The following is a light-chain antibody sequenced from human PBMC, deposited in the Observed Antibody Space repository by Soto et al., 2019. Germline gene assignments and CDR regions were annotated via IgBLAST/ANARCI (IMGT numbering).Light chain of an antibody. CDR1: SSDIGGYTY. CDR2: EVS. J-gene: IGLJ1*01. V-gene: IGLV2-8*01. CDR3: TSYAGSNSYV. Sequence: QSALTQPPSASGSPGQSVTISCTGTSSDIGGYTYVSWYQHHPGKAPKLMIYEVSKRPLGVPDRFSGSKSGNTASLTVSGLQAEDEADYYCTSYAGSNSYVFGTGTKVTVL.